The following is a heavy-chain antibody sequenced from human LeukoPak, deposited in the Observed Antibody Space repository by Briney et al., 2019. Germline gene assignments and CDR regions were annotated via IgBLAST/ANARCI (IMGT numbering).Heavy chain of an antibody. D-gene: IGHD1-26*01. CDR3: ARHREIQYSGSPGEI. Sequence: SETLSLTCTVSGGSINSYYWGWFRQPPGKGLEWVGSIPYSETTYYHPSLKNRVTISVDTSKTHFSLRLSSLTAADTAVFYCARHREIQYSGSPGEIWGQGTMVTVSS. CDR2: IPYSETT. J-gene: IGHJ3*02. V-gene: IGHV4-39*01. CDR1: GGSINSYY.